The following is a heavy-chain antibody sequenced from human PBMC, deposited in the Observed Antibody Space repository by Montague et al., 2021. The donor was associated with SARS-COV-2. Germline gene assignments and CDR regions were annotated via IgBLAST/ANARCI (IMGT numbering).Heavy chain of an antibody. J-gene: IGHJ5*02. CDR1: GDSISNSSYY. D-gene: IGHD3-9*01. V-gene: IGHV4-39*07. CDR3: ARAQATYYYILTGYYNVGHLKSYFDP. Sequence: SETLSLTCTVSGDSISNSSYYWAWIRQPPGKGLEWIGTIDYSGSAXYSPSLKSQVTISVDTSKSQFSLKLSSVTAADTALYYCARAQATYYYILTGYYNVGHLKSYFDPWGQGTLVTVSS. CDR2: IDYSGSA.